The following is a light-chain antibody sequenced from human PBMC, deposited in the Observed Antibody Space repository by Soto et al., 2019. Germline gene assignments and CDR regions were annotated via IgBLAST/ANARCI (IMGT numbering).Light chain of an antibody. CDR3: LQDYTFPYT. V-gene: IGKV1-6*01. CDR2: GAS. Sequence: AIQMTQSPPSLSASVGDRISITCRASQDIRNDLGWYQQKPGKAPKLLIYGASSLRSGVPSRFSGGGFGTDFTLTISSLQPEDFATYYCLQDYTFPYTFGQGTRLEIK. CDR1: QDIRND. J-gene: IGKJ2*01.